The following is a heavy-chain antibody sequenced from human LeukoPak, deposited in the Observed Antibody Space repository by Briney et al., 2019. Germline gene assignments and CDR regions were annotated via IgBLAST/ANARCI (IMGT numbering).Heavy chain of an antibody. V-gene: IGHV4-59*12. D-gene: IGHD4-23*01. Sequence: SETLSLTCTVSGDSFSSYYWSWIRQPPGKGLEWIGYMYYSGSPNYNPSLKSRVTISVDTSRNQFSLKVSSVTAADTAVYYCARTKGGGNSVDYWGQGTLVTVSS. J-gene: IGHJ4*02. CDR1: GDSFSSYY. CDR2: MYYSGSP. CDR3: ARTKGGGNSVDY.